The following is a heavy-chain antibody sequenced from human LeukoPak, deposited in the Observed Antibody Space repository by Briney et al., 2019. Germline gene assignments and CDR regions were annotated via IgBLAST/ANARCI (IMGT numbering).Heavy chain of an antibody. V-gene: IGHV3-7*01. CDR3: ARDRQIAY. CDR1: GFTFSDYY. J-gene: IGHJ4*02. Sequence: GGSLRLSCAASGFTFSDYYMSWIRQAPGQGLEWVANIKQDGSEKHYVDSVKGRFTISRDNAKNSLYLQMNSLRAEDTAVYYCARDRQIAYWGRGTLVTVSS. CDR2: IKQDGSEK.